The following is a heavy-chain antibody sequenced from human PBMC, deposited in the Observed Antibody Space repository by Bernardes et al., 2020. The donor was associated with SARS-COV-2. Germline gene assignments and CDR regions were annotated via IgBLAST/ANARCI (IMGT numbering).Heavy chain of an antibody. J-gene: IGHJ6*02. CDR1: GDSVSDGTYY. Sequence: SETLSLTCAVSGDSVSDGTYYWNWIRQPPGKGLEWIGYVYHSGTANYNPSLRSRVTTSVDTSKNQFSLKLSSVTAADSATYYCARGRIAGREGIHYGLDVWGQGTTVTVSS. CDR3: ARGRIAGREGIHYGLDV. V-gene: IGHV4-61*01. D-gene: IGHD2-15*01. CDR2: VYHSGTA.